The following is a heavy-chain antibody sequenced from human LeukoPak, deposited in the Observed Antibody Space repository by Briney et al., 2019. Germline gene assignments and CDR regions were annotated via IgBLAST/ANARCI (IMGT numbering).Heavy chain of an antibody. V-gene: IGHV4-34*01. CDR3: ARHSIVVVPAATRRGPGAFDY. Sequence: PSETLSLTCAVYCGSFSGYYWSWIRQPAGKGLEWIGEIKHIGSTNYNPSLKSRVPISVDTYKNHFSLKLSSVTAADTAVYYYARHSIVVVPAATRRGPGAFDYWGQGTLVTVSS. CDR1: CGSFSGYY. D-gene: IGHD2-2*01. CDR2: IKHIGST. J-gene: IGHJ4*02.